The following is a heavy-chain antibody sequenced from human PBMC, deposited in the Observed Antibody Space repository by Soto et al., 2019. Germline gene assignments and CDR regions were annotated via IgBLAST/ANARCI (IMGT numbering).Heavy chain of an antibody. J-gene: IGHJ4*02. Sequence: QVQLQQWGAGLLKPSETLSLTCAVYGGSFSGYYWTWIRQPPGTGLEWMGEINHSGSTNYNPSLNTRVTKLVDTSNNRLFLKMTSVTAADTAVYYCARDKITCLFDYWGQGTLVTVSS. V-gene: IGHV4-34*01. D-gene: IGHD3-10*01. CDR1: GGSFSGYY. CDR3: ARDKITCLFDY. CDR2: INHSGST.